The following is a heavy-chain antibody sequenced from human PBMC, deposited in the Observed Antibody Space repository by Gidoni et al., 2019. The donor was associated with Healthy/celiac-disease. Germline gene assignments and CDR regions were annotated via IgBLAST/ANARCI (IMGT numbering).Heavy chain of an antibody. D-gene: IGHD3-16*01. CDR1: GSTFSSCA. CDR2: IGGSGGST. Sequence: EVQLVESWAGLVQPGGSLRLSCAASGSTFSSCAMSWVREAPGKGLEWVAAIGGSGGSTNYADSVKGRFTISRENSKNTLYLQMNRRRAEDTAVYYCAKGRSTDGGLAVGGQGTLVTVSS. CDR3: AKGRSTDGGLAV. J-gene: IGHJ4*02. V-gene: IGHV3-23*04.